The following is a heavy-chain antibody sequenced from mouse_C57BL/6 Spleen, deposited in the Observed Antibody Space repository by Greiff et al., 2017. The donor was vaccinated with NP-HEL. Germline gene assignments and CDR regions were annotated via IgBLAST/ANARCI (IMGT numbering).Heavy chain of an antibody. CDR3: ARHGRLLRDYYAMDY. Sequence: EVKVEESGGGLVQPGGSLKLSCAASGFTFSDYYMYWVRQTPEKRLEWVAYISNGGGSTYYPDTVKGRFTISRDNAKNTLYLQMSRLKSEDTAMYYCARHGRLLRDYYAMDYWGQGTSVTVSS. D-gene: IGHD2-3*01. CDR1: GFTFSDYY. CDR2: ISNGGGST. J-gene: IGHJ4*01. V-gene: IGHV5-12*01.